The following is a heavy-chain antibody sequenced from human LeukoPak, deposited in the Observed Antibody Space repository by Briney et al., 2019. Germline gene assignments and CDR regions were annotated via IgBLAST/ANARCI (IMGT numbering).Heavy chain of an antibody. CDR3: AKVEGCSSAGCYYFDY. CDR1: GFTFSNYP. CDR2: ITGSGDNT. Sequence: GGSLRLSCAASGFTFSNYPMSWVRQAPGMGLEWVSAITGSGDNTYFADSVRGRFTISRDNSKNTLYLQMNSLTAEDTAVYYCAKVEGCSSAGCYYFDYWGWGTLVTVSS. D-gene: IGHD6-19*01. V-gene: IGHV3-23*01. J-gene: IGHJ4*02.